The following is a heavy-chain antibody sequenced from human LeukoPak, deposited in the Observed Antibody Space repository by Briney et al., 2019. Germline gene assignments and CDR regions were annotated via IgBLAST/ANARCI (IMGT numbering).Heavy chain of an antibody. D-gene: IGHD6-19*01. V-gene: IGHV1-2*02. CDR1: GYTFTSYG. CDR2: INPNSGGT. CDR3: ARARYSSGWYD. Sequence: ASVKVSCKASGYTFTSYGISWVRQAPGQGLEWMGWINPNSGGTNYAQKFQGRVTMTRDTSISTAYMELSRLRSDDTAVYYCARARYSSGWYDWGQGTLVTVSS. J-gene: IGHJ4*02.